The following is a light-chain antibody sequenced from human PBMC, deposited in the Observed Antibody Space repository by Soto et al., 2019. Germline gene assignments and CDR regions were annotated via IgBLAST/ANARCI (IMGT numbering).Light chain of an antibody. CDR3: GADHGSGSNFVWV. CDR1: SGYSNYK. Sequence: QSVLTQPPSASASLGASGTLTCTLSSGYSNYKVDWYQQRPGKGPRFVMRVGAGGIVGSKGDGIPDRFSVLGSGLNRYLTIKDSQEEDESDYHCGADHGSGSNFVWVFGGGTKLTVL. J-gene: IGLJ3*02. CDR2: VGAGGIVG. V-gene: IGLV9-49*01.